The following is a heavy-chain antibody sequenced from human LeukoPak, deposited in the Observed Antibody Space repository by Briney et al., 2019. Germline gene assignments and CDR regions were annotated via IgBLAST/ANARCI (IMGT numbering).Heavy chain of an antibody. D-gene: IGHD4-11*01. V-gene: IGHV5-51*01. CDR3: ARLDYSNYDY. J-gene: IGHJ4*02. Sequence: GESLKISCKGSGYIFANYWVAWVRQMPGKGLEWMGIIYPGDSDTRYSPSFQGQVTISADKSISTAYLQGSSLKASDTAMYYCARLDYSNYDYWGQGTLVTVS. CDR2: IYPGDSDT. CDR1: GYIFANYW.